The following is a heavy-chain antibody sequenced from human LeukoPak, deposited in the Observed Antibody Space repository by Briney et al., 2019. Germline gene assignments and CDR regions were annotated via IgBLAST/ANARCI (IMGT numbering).Heavy chain of an antibody. V-gene: IGHV4-30-4*01. CDR1: GGSISSGDYY. J-gene: IGHJ4*02. CDR3: ARGPNYVRGSYRYFDY. Sequence: PSQTLSLTCTVSGGSISSGDYYWSWIRQPPGKGLEWIGYIYYSGSTSYNPSLKSRLTMSVDTSKNQYSLKLSSVSAADTGVYYCARGPNYVRGSYRYFDYWGQGTLVTVSS. D-gene: IGHD3-16*02. CDR2: IYYSGST.